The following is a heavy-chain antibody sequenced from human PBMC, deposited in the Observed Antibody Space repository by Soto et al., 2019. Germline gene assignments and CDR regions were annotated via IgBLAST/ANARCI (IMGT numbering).Heavy chain of an antibody. J-gene: IGHJ4*02. D-gene: IGHD3-3*01. CDR2: ISYDGSNK. Sequence: GGSLRLSCAASGFTLSSYAMHWVRQAPGKGLEWVAVISYDGSNKYYADSVKGRFTISRDNSKNTLYLQMNSLRAEDTAVYYFARDNPMYFDFWCGYFPPAPRCYWGQGTFVIGSS. CDR1: GFTLSSYA. V-gene: IGHV3-30-3*01. CDR3: ARDNPMYFDFWCGYFPPAPRCY.